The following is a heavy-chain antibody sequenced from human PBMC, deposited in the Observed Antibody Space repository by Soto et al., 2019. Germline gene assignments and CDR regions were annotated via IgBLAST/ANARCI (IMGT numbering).Heavy chain of an antibody. J-gene: IGHJ6*02. CDR1: GFTFSSYG. V-gene: IGHV3-30*18. D-gene: IGHD6-19*01. CDR2: ISYDGSSK. CDR3: VKDGSSGWPYYYGMDV. Sequence: GGSLRLSCAASGFTFSSYGMHWVRQAPGKGLEWVAVISYDGSSKYYADSVKGRFTISRDNSKNTLYLQMSSLRAEDTAVYYCVKDGSSGWPYYYGMDVWGQGTTVTVSS.